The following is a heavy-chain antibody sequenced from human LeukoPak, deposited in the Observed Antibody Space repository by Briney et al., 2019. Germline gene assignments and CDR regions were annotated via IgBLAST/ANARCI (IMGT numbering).Heavy chain of an antibody. Sequence: GGPLRLSCAASGFTFSGSPMHWVRQASRKGLEGVGRIRSKANSYATAYAASVKGRFTISRDDSKNTAYLQMNSLKTEDTAVYYCTRRNVDTAVFDYWGQGTLVTVSS. J-gene: IGHJ4*02. CDR2: IRSKANSYAT. V-gene: IGHV3-73*01. D-gene: IGHD5-18*01. CDR3: TRRNVDTAVFDY. CDR1: GFTFSGSP.